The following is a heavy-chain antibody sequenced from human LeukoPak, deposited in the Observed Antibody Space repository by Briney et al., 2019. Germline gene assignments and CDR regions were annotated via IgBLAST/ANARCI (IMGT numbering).Heavy chain of an antibody. Sequence: ASVKVSCKVSGYALTELSMHWVRQAPGKGLEWMGGFDPEDGETIYAQKFQGRVTMTEDTSTDTAYMELSSLRSEDTAVYYCAPSPVVPAAAEFDYWGQGTLVNVSS. D-gene: IGHD2-2*01. V-gene: IGHV1-24*01. J-gene: IGHJ4*02. CDR2: FDPEDGET. CDR3: APSPVVPAAAEFDY. CDR1: GYALTELS.